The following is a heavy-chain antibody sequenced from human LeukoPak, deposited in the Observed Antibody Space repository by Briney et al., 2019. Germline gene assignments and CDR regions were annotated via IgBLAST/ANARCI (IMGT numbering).Heavy chain of an antibody. V-gene: IGHV3-49*03. CDR2: IRSKLYGGTT. CDR1: GFTFGDYA. CDR3: IRTRYYYDSSGRILDY. Sequence: GGSLRLSCTASGFTFGDYAMSWLRQAPGKGLERVGFIRSKLYGGTTEHAASVKGRFTISRDDSKSIAYLQMNSLKTEDTAMYFCIRTRYYYDSSGRILDYWGQGTLVTVSS. J-gene: IGHJ4*02. D-gene: IGHD3-22*01.